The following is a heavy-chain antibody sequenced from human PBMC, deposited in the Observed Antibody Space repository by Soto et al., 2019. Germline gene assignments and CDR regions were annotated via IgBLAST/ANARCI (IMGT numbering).Heavy chain of an antibody. D-gene: IGHD6-19*01. CDR2: VYYAGST. V-gene: IGHV4-59*01. Sequence: SETLSLTCSVSGGSISGSYWSWIRQSPGKGPEWLGYVYYAGSTNYSPSLRSRVSISVDTSKNEFSLRLSSVTAADTAVYFCARSVAVPGAHIDYWGQGTQVTVSS. J-gene: IGHJ4*02. CDR1: GGSISGSY. CDR3: ARSVAVPGAHIDY.